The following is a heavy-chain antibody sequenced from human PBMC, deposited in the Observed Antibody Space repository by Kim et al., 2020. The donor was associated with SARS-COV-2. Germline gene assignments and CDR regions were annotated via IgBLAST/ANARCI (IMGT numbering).Heavy chain of an antibody. Sequence: SETLSLTCTVSGGSISSGGYYWSWIRQHPGKGLEWIGYIYYSGSTYSNPSLQSRVTMSVDTSKNQFSLKLNSVTAADTAVYYCKGSSRYFEFWGQGTLVTVSS. CDR2: IYYSGST. V-gene: IGHV4-31*03. CDR3: KGSSRYFEF. CDR1: GGSISSGGYY. J-gene: IGHJ4*02.